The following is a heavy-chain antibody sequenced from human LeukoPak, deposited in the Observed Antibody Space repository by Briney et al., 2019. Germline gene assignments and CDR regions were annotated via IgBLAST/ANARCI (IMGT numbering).Heavy chain of an antibody. CDR2: INAGNGNT. Sequence: ASVKVSCKASGGTFSSYVISWVRQAPGQRLEWMGWINAGNGNTKYSQKFQGRVTITRDTSASTAYMELSSLRSEDTAVYYCARGEIGGNFDPWGQGTLVTVSS. CDR3: ARGEIGGNFDP. V-gene: IGHV1-3*01. D-gene: IGHD4-23*01. J-gene: IGHJ5*02. CDR1: GGTFSSYV.